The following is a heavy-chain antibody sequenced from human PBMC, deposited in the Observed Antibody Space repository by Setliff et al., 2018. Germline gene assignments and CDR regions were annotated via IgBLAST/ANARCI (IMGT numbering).Heavy chain of an antibody. D-gene: IGHD3-16*02. V-gene: IGHV3-11*04. CDR1: GFTFSDSY. CDR2: ISSSASTI. J-gene: IGHJ4*02. CDR3: ARGKNFDDYVWGSYRYWSPNYYFDY. Sequence: PGGSLRLSCAASGFTFSDSYMSWIRQAPGKGLEWVSYISSSASTIYYADSVKGRFTISRDNAKNSLYLQMNSLRAEDTAVYYCARGKNFDDYVWGSYRYWSPNYYFDYWGQGTLVTVSS.